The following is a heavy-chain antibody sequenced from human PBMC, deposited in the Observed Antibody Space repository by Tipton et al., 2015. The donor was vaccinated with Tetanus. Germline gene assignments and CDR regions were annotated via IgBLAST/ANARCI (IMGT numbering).Heavy chain of an antibody. CDR1: GFTFSSYA. CDR2: ISGSGGST. V-gene: IGHV3-23*01. Sequence: SLSLSCAASGFTFSSYAMSWVRQAPGKGLEWVSAISGSGGSTSYADSGKGRFTISRDNSKNTLYLQMNSQRAEGTAVYYCSKQVAYWGQGTLVTVSS. J-gene: IGHJ4*02. CDR3: SKQVAY. D-gene: IGHD2-15*01.